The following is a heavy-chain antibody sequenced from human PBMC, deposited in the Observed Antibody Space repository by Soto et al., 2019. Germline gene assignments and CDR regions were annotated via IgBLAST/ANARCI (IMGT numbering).Heavy chain of an antibody. CDR1: GFTFSSYA. Sequence: GGSLRLSCAASGFTFSSYAMSCVLQAPGKGLEWVSAIRGSCGSTYYVDPVKGWLAISRDNSKYTLQLQMHSLRVEETAVYYCAKALGYCSGGSCYSVELDDAFDIWGQGTMVTVSS. CDR2: IRGSCGST. D-gene: IGHD2-15*01. V-gene: IGHV3-23*01. CDR3: AKALGYCSGGSCYSVELDDAFDI. J-gene: IGHJ3*02.